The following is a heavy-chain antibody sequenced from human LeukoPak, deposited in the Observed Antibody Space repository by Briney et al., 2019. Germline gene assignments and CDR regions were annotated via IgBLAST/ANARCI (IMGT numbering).Heavy chain of an antibody. J-gene: IGHJ6*02. CDR1: GGSFSGYY. CDR3: ARGYYYYGMDV. CDR2: INHSGST. V-gene: IGHV4-34*01. Sequence: SETLSLTCAVYGGSFSGYYWSWIRQPPGKGLEWIGEINHSGSTNYNPSLKSRVTISVDTSKNQFSLKLSSVAAADTAVYYCARGYYYYGMDVWGQGTTVTVSS.